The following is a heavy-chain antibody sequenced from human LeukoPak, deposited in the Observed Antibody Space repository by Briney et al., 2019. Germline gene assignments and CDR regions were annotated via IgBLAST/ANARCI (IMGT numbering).Heavy chain of an antibody. CDR3: ARGFVQPKLTMFYGMDV. V-gene: IGHV1-2*02. CDR1: GYTFTGYY. D-gene: IGHD3-10*02. Sequence: ASVKVSCKASGYTFTGYYMHWVRQAPGQGLEWMGWIDPNSGGTNYAQKFQGRVTMTRDTSISTAYMELSRLRSDDTAVYYCARGFVQPKLTMFYGMDVWGQGTTVTVSS. J-gene: IGHJ6*02. CDR2: IDPNSGGT.